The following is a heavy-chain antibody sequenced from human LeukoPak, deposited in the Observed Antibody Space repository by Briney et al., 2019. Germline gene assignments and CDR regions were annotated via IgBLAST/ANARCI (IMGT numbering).Heavy chain of an antibody. CDR1: GFTFSSYG. D-gene: IGHD6-13*01. V-gene: IGHV3-33*01. J-gene: IGHJ3*02. CDR3: ARDVAAAETGNAFDI. Sequence: GRSLRLSCAASGFTFSSYGMHWVCQAPGKGLEGGAVIWYDGSNKYYADSVKGRFTISRDNSKSTLYLQMNSLRAEDTAVYYCARDVAAAETGNAFDIWGQGTMVTVSS. CDR2: IWYDGSNK.